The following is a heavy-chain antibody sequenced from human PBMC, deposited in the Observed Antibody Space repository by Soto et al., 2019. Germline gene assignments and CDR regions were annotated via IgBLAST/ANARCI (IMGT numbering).Heavy chain of an antibody. CDR1: GFILDECA. V-gene: IGHV3-9*01. D-gene: IGHD6-19*01. CDR3: ASKMYTTGWHTDALDI. J-gene: IGHJ3*02. Sequence: EVQMVESGGGLVQPGRSLRLSCVASGFILDECAMHWVRQAPGKGLEWVSGISWNSGSIGYADSVKGRFTISRDNAKNSLYLQMYSVRAEDTVMYYCASKMYTTGWHTDALDIWGQGTMVTVSS. CDR2: ISWNSGSI.